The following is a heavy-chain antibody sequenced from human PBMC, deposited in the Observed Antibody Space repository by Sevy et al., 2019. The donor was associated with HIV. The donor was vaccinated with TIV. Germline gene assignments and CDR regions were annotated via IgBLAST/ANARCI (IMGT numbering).Heavy chain of an antibody. Sequence: GGSLRLSCAASGFTFGSYTLHWVRQAPGKGLEWVALISQTYYGSKKYYIDSVRGRFTISRDNSKNTLYLQMDSLRPEDTAVYYCARDNSGYFFFDYWGQGTLVTVSS. J-gene: IGHJ4*02. CDR2: ISQTYYGSKK. CDR3: ARDNSGYFFFDY. CDR1: GFTFGSYT. D-gene: IGHD3-22*01. V-gene: IGHV3-30-3*01.